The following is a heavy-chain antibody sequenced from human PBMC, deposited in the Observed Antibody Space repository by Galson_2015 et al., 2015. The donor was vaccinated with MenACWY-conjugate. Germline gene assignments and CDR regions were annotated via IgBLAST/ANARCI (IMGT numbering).Heavy chain of an antibody. CDR2: INSDGSST. Sequence: SCAASGFTFSSYSMNWVRQAPGKGLVWVSRINSDGSSTMYADSVKGRFTISRDNAKNALYLQMDSLRAEDTAVYYCARREGYCKGGTCYFDYWGQGALVTVSS. CDR1: GFTFSSYS. CDR3: ARREGYCKGGTCYFDY. J-gene: IGHJ4*02. V-gene: IGHV3-74*03. D-gene: IGHD2-15*01.